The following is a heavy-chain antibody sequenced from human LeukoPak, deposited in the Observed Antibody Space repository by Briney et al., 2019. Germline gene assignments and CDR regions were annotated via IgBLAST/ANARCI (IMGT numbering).Heavy chain of an antibody. V-gene: IGHV3-74*01. CDR3: ARVGGYSGYDNDY. CDR2: INSDGSST. Sequence: GGSLRLSCAASGFTFSSYWMHWVRQAPGKGLVWVSRINSDGSSTRYADSVKGRFTISRDNAKNTLYLQMNSLRAEDTAVYYCARVGGYSGYDNDYWGQGTLVTVSS. CDR1: GFTFSSYW. D-gene: IGHD5-12*01. J-gene: IGHJ4*02.